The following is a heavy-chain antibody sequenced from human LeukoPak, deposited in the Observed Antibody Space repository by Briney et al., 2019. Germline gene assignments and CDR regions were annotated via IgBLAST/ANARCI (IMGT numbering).Heavy chain of an antibody. D-gene: IGHD3-10*01. J-gene: IGHJ4*02. CDR2: INPSGGST. Sequence: ASVKVSCKASGYTFTSYYMHWVRQAPGQGLEWMGIINPSGGSTSYAQKFQGRVTMTRDTSTSTVYMDLSSLRSEDTAVYYCARGFSGSYYKTRNFFDYWGQGPLVTVSS. V-gene: IGHV1-46*01. CDR1: GYTFTSYY. CDR3: ARGFSGSYYKTRNFFDY.